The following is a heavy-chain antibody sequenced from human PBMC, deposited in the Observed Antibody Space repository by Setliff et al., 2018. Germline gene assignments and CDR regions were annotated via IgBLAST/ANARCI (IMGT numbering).Heavy chain of an antibody. CDR1: GGIFNSFS. D-gene: IGHD6-6*01. CDR2: IIPLFETT. V-gene: IGHV1-69*06. CDR3: ALEYSNPSPTVYYYGMDV. J-gene: IGHJ6*02. Sequence: GASVKVSCKASGGIFNSFSITWVRQAPGQGLEWMGRIIPLFETTNYVEKFQGRVTITADKSTSTAYMGLSRLTSEDTAVYYCALEYSNPSPTVYYYGMDVWGQGTTVTVSS.